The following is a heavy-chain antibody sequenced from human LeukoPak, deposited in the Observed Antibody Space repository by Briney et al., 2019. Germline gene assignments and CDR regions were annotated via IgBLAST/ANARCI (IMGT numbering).Heavy chain of an antibody. Sequence: GGSLRLSCAASGFIFGSYSMNWVRQAPGKGLEWVSFISSSSTYIYYADSVRGRFTISRDNAKNSLYLQMNSLRAEDTAVYYCARDSSPVLCSYGSNQDSYYYMDVWGKGTTVTVSS. D-gene: IGHD5-18*01. CDR1: GFIFGSYS. V-gene: IGHV3-21*01. J-gene: IGHJ6*03. CDR3: ARDSSPVLCSYGSNQDSYYYMDV. CDR2: ISSSSTYI.